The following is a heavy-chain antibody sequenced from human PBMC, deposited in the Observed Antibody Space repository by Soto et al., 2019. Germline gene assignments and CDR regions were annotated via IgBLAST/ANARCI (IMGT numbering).Heavy chain of an antibody. CDR3: AREGASGFGMDV. Sequence: PSETLSLTXTVSGGSMRTYYWGWIRQPAGKPLEWIGRIYPSGTTNYNPSLKSRVTLSLDTSKNQFSLNLSSVTAADTAVYYCAREGASGFGMDVWGQGTTVTVSS. CDR1: GGSMRTYY. CDR2: IYPSGTT. J-gene: IGHJ6*02. D-gene: IGHD1-26*01. V-gene: IGHV4-4*07.